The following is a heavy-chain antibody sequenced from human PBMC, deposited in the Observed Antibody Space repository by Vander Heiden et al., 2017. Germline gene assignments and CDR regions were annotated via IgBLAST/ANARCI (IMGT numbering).Heavy chain of an antibody. J-gene: IGHJ3*02. CDR2: ISSGSGGDT. V-gene: IGHV3-23*01. D-gene: IGHD3-3*01. CDR1: GFTFSSYA. Sequence: EVQLLESGGGLVQPGGSLRLSCAASGFTFSSYALSLSRQAPGKALEGVSSISSGSGGDTFYADSVKGRYTISRDNPKNTLYLQMNSLRDEDTAVYYCAKHTDFWSGYYTSGAFDIWGQGTMVTVSS. CDR3: AKHTDFWSGYYTSGAFDI.